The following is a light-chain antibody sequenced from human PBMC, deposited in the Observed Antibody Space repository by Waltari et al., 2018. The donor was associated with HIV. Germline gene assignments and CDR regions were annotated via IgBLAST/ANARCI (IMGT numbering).Light chain of an antibody. CDR3: QQYGSSPET. CDR1: QSFGSNY. V-gene: IGKV3-20*01. Sequence: EIVLTQSPGTLSLSPGETATLSCRASQSFGSNYLAWYQQKPGQAPSLLIHGTSSRATGIPDRFSGSGCGTDFTLTINRLEPDDFAVYFCQQYGSSPETFGQGTKVEI. CDR2: GTS. J-gene: IGKJ1*01.